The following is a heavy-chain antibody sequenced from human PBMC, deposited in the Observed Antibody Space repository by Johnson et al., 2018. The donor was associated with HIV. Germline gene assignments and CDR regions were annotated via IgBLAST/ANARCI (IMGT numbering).Heavy chain of an antibody. CDR2: ISYDGSNK. CDR3: ARGFLGYSGYVRAFDI. J-gene: IGHJ3*02. D-gene: IGHD5-12*01. CDR1: GFTFSSYA. Sequence: QVQLVESGGGLVQPGGSLRLSCAASGFTFSSYAMSWVRQAPGKGLEWVAVISYDGSNKYYADSVKGRFTISRDNSKNTLYLQMGSLRAEDMAVYYCARGFLGYSGYVRAFDIWGQGTMVTVSS. V-gene: IGHV3-30*14.